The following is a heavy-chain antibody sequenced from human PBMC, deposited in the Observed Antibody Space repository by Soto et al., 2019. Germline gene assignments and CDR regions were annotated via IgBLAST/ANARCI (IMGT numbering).Heavy chain of an antibody. V-gene: IGHV4-31*03. D-gene: IGHD3-10*01. CDR2: IYYSGST. J-gene: IGHJ4*02. CDR1: GGSISSGGYY. Sequence: SETLSLTCTVSGGSISSGGYYWSWIRQHPGKGLEWIGYIYYSGSTYYNPSLKSRVTISVDTSKNQFSLKLSSVTAADTAVYYCARGLIRITMVRGPYFDYWGQGTLVTVSS. CDR3: ARGLIRITMVRGPYFDY.